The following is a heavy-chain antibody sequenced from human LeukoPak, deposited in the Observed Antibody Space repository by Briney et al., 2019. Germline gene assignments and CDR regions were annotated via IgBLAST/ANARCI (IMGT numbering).Heavy chain of an antibody. CDR1: GFTFSSYG. CDR2: IWYDGSNK. Sequence: GGSLRLSCAASGFTFSSYGMHWVRQAPGKGLEWVAVIWYDGSNKYYADSVKGRFTTSRDNSKNTLYLQMNSLRAEDTAVYYCARDYDYVWGSYLDYWGQGTLVTVSS. CDR3: ARDYDYVWGSYLDY. D-gene: IGHD3-16*02. V-gene: IGHV3-33*01. J-gene: IGHJ4*02.